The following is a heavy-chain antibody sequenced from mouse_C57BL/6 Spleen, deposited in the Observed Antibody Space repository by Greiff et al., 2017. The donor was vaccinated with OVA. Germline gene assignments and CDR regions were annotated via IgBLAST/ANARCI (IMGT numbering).Heavy chain of an antibody. V-gene: IGHV1-52*01. CDR3: ARGGDVEGDYYFDY. J-gene: IGHJ2*01. CDR2: IDPSDSET. CDR1: GYTFTSYW. Sequence: VQLQQPGAELVRPGSSVKLSCKASGYTFTSYWMHWVKQRPIQGLEWIGNIDPSDSETHYNQKFKDKATLTVDKSSSTAYMQLSSLTSEDSAVYYCARGGDVEGDYYFDYWGQGTTLTVSS. D-gene: IGHD3-3*01.